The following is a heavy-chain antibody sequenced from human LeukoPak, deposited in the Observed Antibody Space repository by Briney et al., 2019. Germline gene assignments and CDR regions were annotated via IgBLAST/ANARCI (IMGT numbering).Heavy chain of an antibody. CDR2: INHSGST. Sequence: PSETLSLTCAVYGVSFSGYYWSWIRQPPGKGLEWIGEINHSGSTNYNPSLKSRVTISVDTSKNQFSLKLSSVTAADTAVYYCARGRGTEEEYYDILTNYSNFDYWGQGTLVTVSS. J-gene: IGHJ4*02. CDR3: ARGRGTEEEYYDILTNYSNFDY. V-gene: IGHV4-34*01. CDR1: GVSFSGYY. D-gene: IGHD3-9*01.